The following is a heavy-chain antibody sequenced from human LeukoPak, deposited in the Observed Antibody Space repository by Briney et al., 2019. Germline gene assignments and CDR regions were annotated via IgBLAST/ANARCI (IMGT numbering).Heavy chain of an antibody. Sequence: GGSLRLSCAASGFTFSSYWMTWVRQAPGKGLEWVANIKQDGSEKYYVDSVKGRFTISRDSAKNSLYLQMNSLRAEDTAVYYCARVRSGSYHPIGYWGQGTLVTVSS. D-gene: IGHD3-10*01. CDR3: ARVRSGSYHPIGY. CDR2: IKQDGSEK. J-gene: IGHJ4*02. CDR1: GFTFSSYW. V-gene: IGHV3-7*01.